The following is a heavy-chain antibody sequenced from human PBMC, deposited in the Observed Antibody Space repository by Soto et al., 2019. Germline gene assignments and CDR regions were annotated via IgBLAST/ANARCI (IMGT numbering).Heavy chain of an antibody. Sequence: QVQLVESGGGVVQPGRSLRLSCAVSGFTFSDYGMHWVRQAPGKGLEWVAVMSYAGTYKYYADSVKGRFTISRDLYGNTLFLQMNSLRLEDTAVYFCAQERYPRTVLESSSPWGDYWGQGTLVTVSS. V-gene: IGHV3-30*18. CDR3: AQERYPRTVLESSSPWGDY. CDR1: GFTFSDYG. D-gene: IGHD6-6*01. CDR2: MSYAGTYK. J-gene: IGHJ4*02.